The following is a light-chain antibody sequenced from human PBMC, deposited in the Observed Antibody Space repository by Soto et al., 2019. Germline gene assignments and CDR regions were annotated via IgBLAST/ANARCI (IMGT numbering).Light chain of an antibody. V-gene: IGKV3-20*01. Sequence: EIVLTQSPGTLSLSPGERATLSCRASQSVSSSYLAWYQQTPGQAPRLLIYGASSRATGIPDRFSGSGSGTDFTLTISRLEAEDCAVYYCQQYGSSPRYTFGQGTKLEIK. CDR1: QSVSSSY. CDR2: GAS. CDR3: QQYGSSPRYT. J-gene: IGKJ2*01.